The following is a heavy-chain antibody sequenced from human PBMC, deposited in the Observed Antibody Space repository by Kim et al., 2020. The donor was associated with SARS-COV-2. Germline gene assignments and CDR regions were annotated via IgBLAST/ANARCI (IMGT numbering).Heavy chain of an antibody. D-gene: IGHD6-13*01. CDR3: ARKGPFIAAAGTGSWFDP. J-gene: IGHJ5*02. CDR1: GGSISSYY. Sequence: SETLSLTCTVSGGSISSYYWSWIRQPPGKGLEWIGYIYYSGSTNYNPSLKSRVTISVDTSKNQFSLKLSSVTAADTAVYYCARKGPFIAAAGTGSWFDPWGQGTLVTVSS. V-gene: IGHV4-59*01. CDR2: IYYSGST.